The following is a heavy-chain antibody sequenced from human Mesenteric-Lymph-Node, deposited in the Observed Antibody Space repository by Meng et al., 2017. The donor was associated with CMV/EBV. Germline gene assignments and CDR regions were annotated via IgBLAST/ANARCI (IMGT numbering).Heavy chain of an antibody. D-gene: IGHD3-9*01. CDR2: INPKTGGR. CDR1: GYTFIDYY. Sequence: QVQLVQSGAEVKKPGASVRVPCKASGYTFIDYYINWVRQAPGQGLEWMGRINPKTGGRSYAQNFQGRVTMTRDTSINTAYMEVNRLNSDDTAMYYCARDRDTDWYSPFDYWGPGTLVTVSS. CDR3: ARDRDTDWYSPFDY. J-gene: IGHJ4*02. V-gene: IGHV1-2*06.